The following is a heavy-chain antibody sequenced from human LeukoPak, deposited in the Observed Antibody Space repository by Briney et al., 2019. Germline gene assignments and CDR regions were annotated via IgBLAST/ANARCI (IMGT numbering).Heavy chain of an antibody. V-gene: IGHV1-8*01. Sequence: ASVKVTFKASGYTFTSYDINWVRQATGQGLEWMGWMNPNSGNTGYAQKFQGRVTMTRNTSISTAYMELSSLRSKDTAVYYCARVYGYSNGIDYWGQGTLVTVSS. CDR2: MNPNSGNT. CDR3: ARVYGYSNGIDY. J-gene: IGHJ4*02. CDR1: GYTFTSYD. D-gene: IGHD4-11*01.